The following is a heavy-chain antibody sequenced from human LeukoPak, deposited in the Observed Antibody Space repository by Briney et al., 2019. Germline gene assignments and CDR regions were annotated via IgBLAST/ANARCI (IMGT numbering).Heavy chain of an antibody. J-gene: IGHJ6*02. CDR1: GFIFSSYA. D-gene: IGHD1-14*01. CDR2: ISGSGDST. V-gene: IGHV3-23*01. CDR3: AKSYSTGSNYYYSGMDV. Sequence: ETGGSLRLSCAASGFIFSSYAMTWVRQAPGKGLEWVSVISGSGDSTHYADSVKGRFTISRDNSKNTLYLQMTSLRAEDTAVYYCAKSYSTGSNYYYSGMDVWGQGTTVTVAS.